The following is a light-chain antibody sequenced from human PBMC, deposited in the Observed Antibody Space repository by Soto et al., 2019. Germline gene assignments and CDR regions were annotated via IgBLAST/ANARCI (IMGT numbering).Light chain of an antibody. J-gene: IGLJ1*01. CDR3: SSYTSSSTPYV. Sequence: QSVLTQPASVSGSPGQSITISCTGTSSDVGGYNYVSWYQQHPGKAPKLMIYEVSNRPSGVSNRFSGSKSGNTASLTISGLQAEDEADDYCSSYTSSSTPYVCGTGTKLTVL. CDR1: SSDVGGYNY. V-gene: IGLV2-14*01. CDR2: EVS.